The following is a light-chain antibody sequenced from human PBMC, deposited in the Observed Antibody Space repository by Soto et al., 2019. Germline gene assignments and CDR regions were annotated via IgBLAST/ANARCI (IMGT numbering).Light chain of an antibody. J-gene: IGKJ4*01. Sequence: EIVMTQSPATLSVSPGERATLSCRASQSVRTNLAWYQQKPGQAPRLLIYGASTRATGIPARFSGSGSGTEFTLTISSLQSEDFAIYYCQQYSTWPPLTFGGVTRVEIK. V-gene: IGKV3D-15*01. CDR3: QQYSTWPPLT. CDR1: QSVRTN. CDR2: GAS.